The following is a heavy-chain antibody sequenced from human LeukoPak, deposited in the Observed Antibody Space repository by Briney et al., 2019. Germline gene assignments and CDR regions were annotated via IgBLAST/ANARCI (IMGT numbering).Heavy chain of an antibody. D-gene: IGHD3-22*01. Sequence: GGSLRLSCAASGFTFSSSWMNWVRQAPGKGLEWVANIKQDGSEKYYVDSVKGRFTISRDNAKNSLYLQMNTLRAEDTAVYYCAKNYYDSSGYYRDYYYYGMDVWGQGTTVTVSS. CDR3: AKNYYDSSGYYRDYYYYGMDV. J-gene: IGHJ6*02. CDR1: GFTFSSSW. V-gene: IGHV3-7*01. CDR2: IKQDGSEK.